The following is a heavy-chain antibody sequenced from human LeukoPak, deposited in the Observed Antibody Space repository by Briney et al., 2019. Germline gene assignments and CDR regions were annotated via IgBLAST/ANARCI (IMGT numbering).Heavy chain of an antibody. CDR3: ARDRVAVADFDY. D-gene: IGHD6-19*01. J-gene: IGHJ4*02. CDR1: GFTFSSYS. CDR2: ISSSSSYI. Sequence: GGSLRLSCAASGFTFSSYSMNWVRQAPGKGLEWVSSISSSSSYIYYADSVKGRFTISRDNAKNSLYLQMNSLRAEDTAVYYCARDRVAVADFDYWGQGTLVTVSS. V-gene: IGHV3-21*01.